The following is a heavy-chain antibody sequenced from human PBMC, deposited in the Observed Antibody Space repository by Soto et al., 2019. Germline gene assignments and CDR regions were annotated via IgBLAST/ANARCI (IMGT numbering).Heavy chain of an antibody. Sequence: EVQLVESGGGLVQPGRSLRLSCAASGFTFDDYAMHWVRQAPGKGLELVSGINWNSVTFDYADSVKGRFTISRDNANNSLYLQMDSLRAEDTAFYCCARDHDEDFGYDLDYFDYWGQGTLVTVSS. CDR1: GFTFDDYA. J-gene: IGHJ4*02. CDR3: ARDHDEDFGYDLDYFDY. D-gene: IGHD5-12*01. V-gene: IGHV3-9*01. CDR2: INWNSVTF.